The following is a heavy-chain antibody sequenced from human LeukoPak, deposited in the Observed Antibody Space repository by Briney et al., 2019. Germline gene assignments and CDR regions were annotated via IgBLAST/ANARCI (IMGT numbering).Heavy chain of an antibody. CDR1: GFSLSTSGVG. D-gene: IGHD3-10*01. J-gene: IGHJ4*02. Sequence: SGPTLVKPTQTLTLTCTFSGFSLSTSGVGVGWIRQPPGKALERLALIYWNDDKRYSPSLKSRLTITKDTSKNQVVLTMTNMDPVDTATYYCAHSRALLWFGELFYFDYWGQGTLVTVSS. CDR2: IYWNDDK. CDR3: AHSRALLWFGELFYFDY. V-gene: IGHV2-5*01.